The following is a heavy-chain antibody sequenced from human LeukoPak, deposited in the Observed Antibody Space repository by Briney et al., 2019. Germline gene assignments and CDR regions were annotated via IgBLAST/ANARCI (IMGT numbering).Heavy chain of an antibody. CDR1: GFNFNMFA. Sequence: GGSLRLSCTGSGFNFNMFAMNWVRQAPGQGLEWVSGLSRGGGTANYADSVKGRFTISRDKSKNMVFLQMNSLRPEDTAVYYCAKEQRIRHCSEGVCMEGYYFDYWGQGSLVTVSS. CDR2: LSRGGGTA. J-gene: IGHJ4*02. V-gene: IGHV3-23*01. D-gene: IGHD2-8*01. CDR3: AKEQRIRHCSEGVCMEGYYFDY.